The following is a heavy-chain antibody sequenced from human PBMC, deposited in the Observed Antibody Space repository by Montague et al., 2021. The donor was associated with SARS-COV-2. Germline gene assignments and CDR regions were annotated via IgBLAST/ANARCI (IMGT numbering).Heavy chain of an antibody. CDR2: IDDSGTT. Sequence: SETLSLTCSVSGGSLSTYYWSWIRQPPGKGLEWIGYIDDSGTTSYNPSLRSRATISLDLSKNQFSLDLNSVTAADTAVYYCARNAYNHYGLDVWGQGTTVTVSS. J-gene: IGHJ6*02. CDR1: GGSLSTYY. V-gene: IGHV4-59*08. CDR3: ARNAYNHYGLDV.